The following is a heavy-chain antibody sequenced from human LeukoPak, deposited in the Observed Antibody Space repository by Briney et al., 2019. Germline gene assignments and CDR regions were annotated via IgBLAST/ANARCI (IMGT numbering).Heavy chain of an antibody. D-gene: IGHD2-2*01. Sequence: GESLKISCKGSGYTFTSYWIGWVRQMPGKGLEWMGIIYPADSDTRYSPSFQGQVTVSADKSISTAYLQWSSLKASDTAMYYCARPSSSSSPDYWGQGTLVTVSS. CDR1: GYTFTSYW. J-gene: IGHJ4*02. CDR3: ARPSSSSSPDY. CDR2: IYPADSDT. V-gene: IGHV5-51*01.